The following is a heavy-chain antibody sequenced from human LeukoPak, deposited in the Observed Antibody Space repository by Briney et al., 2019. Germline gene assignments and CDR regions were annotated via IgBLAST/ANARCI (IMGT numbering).Heavy chain of an antibody. CDR1: GGSISSYY. CDR2: IYHSGST. D-gene: IGHD6-13*01. J-gene: IGHJ5*02. Sequence: SETLSLTCTVSGGSISSYYWSWIRQPPGKGLEWIGYIYHSGSTKYNPSLKSRVTISIDTSKHQFSLKLSSVTAADTAMYYCARGGDTSSWYAWFDPWGQGTLVTVSS. CDR3: ARGGDTSSWYAWFDP. V-gene: IGHV4-59*01.